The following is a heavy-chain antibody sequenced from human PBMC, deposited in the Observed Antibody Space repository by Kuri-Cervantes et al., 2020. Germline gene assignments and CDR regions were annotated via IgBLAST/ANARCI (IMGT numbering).Heavy chain of an antibody. J-gene: IGHJ4*02. Sequence: SGPTLVKPTATLTLTCTVSGFSLSNARMGVSWIRQPPGKALEWLAHIFSNDEKSYSTSLKSRLTISKDTSKSQVVLTMTNMDPVDTATYYCARRTDSGSYDYFDYWGQGTLVTVSS. D-gene: IGHD1-26*01. CDR1: GFSLSNARMG. CDR2: IFSNDEK. V-gene: IGHV2-26*01. CDR3: ARRTDSGSYDYFDY.